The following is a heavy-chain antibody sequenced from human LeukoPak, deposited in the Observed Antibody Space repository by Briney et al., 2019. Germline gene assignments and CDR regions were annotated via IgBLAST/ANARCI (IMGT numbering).Heavy chain of an antibody. CDR2: IIPIFGTA. Sequence: SSVKVSCKASGGTFSSYAISWVRQAPRQGLEWMGRIIPIFGTANYAQKFHGRVTITTDESTSTAYMELSSLRSEDTAVYYCARADSSGSHFDYWGQGTLVTVSS. CDR3: ARADSSGSHFDY. CDR1: GGTFSSYA. V-gene: IGHV1-69*05. J-gene: IGHJ4*02. D-gene: IGHD3-22*01.